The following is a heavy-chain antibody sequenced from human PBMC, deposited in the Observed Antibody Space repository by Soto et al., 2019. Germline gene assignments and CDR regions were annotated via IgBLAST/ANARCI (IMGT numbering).Heavy chain of an antibody. V-gene: IGHV1-8*01. CDR2: MNPNSGNT. CDR3: ARVGSVFTIFGVVILKDYYMDV. J-gene: IGHJ6*03. Sequence: ASVKGSCKASGSTLTRYDSSWVRQATGQGLEWMGWMNPNSGNTGYAQKFQGRVTMTRNTSISTAYMELSSLRSEDTAVYYCARVGSVFTIFGVVILKDYYMDVWGKGTTVTVSS. CDR1: GSTLTRYD. D-gene: IGHD3-3*01.